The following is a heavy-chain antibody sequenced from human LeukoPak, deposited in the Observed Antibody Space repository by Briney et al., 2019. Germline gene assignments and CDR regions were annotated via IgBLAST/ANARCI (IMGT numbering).Heavy chain of an antibody. Sequence: GGSLRLSCAASGFIFRNYWMHWVRQAPGKGLVWVLRLNTDGSRTSYADSAKGRFTISRDNTKNTLYLQMNSLRAEDTAVYYCARVRGITGIRSTFDYWGQGILVTVSS. V-gene: IGHV3-74*01. CDR2: LNTDGSRT. J-gene: IGHJ4*02. CDR1: GFIFRNYW. D-gene: IGHD1-20*01. CDR3: ARVRGITGIRSTFDY.